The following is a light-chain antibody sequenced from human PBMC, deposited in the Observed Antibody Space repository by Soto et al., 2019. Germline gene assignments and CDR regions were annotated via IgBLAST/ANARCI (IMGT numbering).Light chain of an antibody. V-gene: IGKV3-15*01. CDR2: DAS. CDR1: QSVSYY. CDR3: QQWFT. Sequence: EILMTQSPATLSASPGERVTFSCRASQSVSYYLAWYQQKPGQALRLLIYDASTRATGVPVRFSGSGSGTDFTLPLSRLEPEDFAVYYCQQWFTFGPGTKVDIK. J-gene: IGKJ3*01.